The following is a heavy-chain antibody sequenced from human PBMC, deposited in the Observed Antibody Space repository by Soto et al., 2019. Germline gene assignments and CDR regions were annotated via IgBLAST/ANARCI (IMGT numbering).Heavy chain of an antibody. Sequence: QLQLQESGPGLVKPSETLSVTCTVSGGSISSISYYWGWIRQPPGKGLEWIGSIYYSGSTYYNPSLKSRVTISVDTSTNQFSLKLSSVTAADTAVYYSASPITVELPHYWGQGTLVTVSS. CDR1: GGSISSISYY. J-gene: IGHJ4*02. D-gene: IGHD1-7*01. V-gene: IGHV4-39*01. CDR2: IYYSGST. CDR3: ASPITVELPHY.